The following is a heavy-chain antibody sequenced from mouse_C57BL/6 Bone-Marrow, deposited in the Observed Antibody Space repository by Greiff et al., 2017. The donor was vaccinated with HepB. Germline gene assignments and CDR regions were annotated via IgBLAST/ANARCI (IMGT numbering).Heavy chain of an antibody. D-gene: IGHD1-1*01. CDR1: GYTLTSYW. J-gene: IGHJ2*01. CDR3: ARGFTTVNY. CDR2: IDPSDSYT. V-gene: IGHV1-50*01. Sequence: QVQLQQPGAELVKPGASVKLSCKASGYTLTSYWMQWVKQRPGQGLEWIGEIDPSDSYTNYNQKFKGKATLTVDTSSSTAYMQLSSLTSEDSAVYYCARGFTTVNYWGQGTTLTVSS.